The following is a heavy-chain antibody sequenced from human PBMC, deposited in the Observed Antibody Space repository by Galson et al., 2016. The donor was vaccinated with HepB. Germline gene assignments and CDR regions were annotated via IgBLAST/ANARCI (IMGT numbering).Heavy chain of an antibody. CDR2: INHSGRT. V-gene: IGHV4-34*01. Sequence: SETLSLTCAVYGGSFSGYYWTWIRQPPGKGLEWIGEINHSGRTNYNPSLKSRVTISVDTSKNQFSLKMSSVTAADTAVYVCARGHSMVRGVYTFDIWGQGTVVTVSS. CDR1: GGSFSGYY. CDR3: ARGHSMVRGVYTFDI. J-gene: IGHJ3*02. D-gene: IGHD3-10*01.